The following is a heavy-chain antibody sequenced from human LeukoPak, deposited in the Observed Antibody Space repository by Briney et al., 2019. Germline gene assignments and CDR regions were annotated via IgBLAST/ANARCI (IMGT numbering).Heavy chain of an antibody. Sequence: SVKVSCKASGGTFSSYAISWVRQAPGQGLEWMGGIIPIFGTANYAQKFQGRVTITTDESTSTAYTELSSLRSEDTAVYYCARVHDFWSGSPYYYYMDVWGKGTTVTVSS. J-gene: IGHJ6*03. CDR2: IIPIFGTA. D-gene: IGHD3-3*01. CDR1: GGTFSSYA. CDR3: ARVHDFWSGSPYYYYMDV. V-gene: IGHV1-69*05.